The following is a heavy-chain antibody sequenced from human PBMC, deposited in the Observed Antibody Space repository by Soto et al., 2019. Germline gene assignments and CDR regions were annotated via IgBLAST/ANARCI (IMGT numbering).Heavy chain of an antibody. V-gene: IGHV3-30*03. CDR3: ARPGRDLWSGRYYFDF. CDR1: GFAFSSYG. D-gene: IGHD3-3*01. CDR2: ISYDGSII. J-gene: IGHJ4*02. Sequence: QVQLVESGGGVVQPGRSLRLSCAASGFAFSSYGMHWVRQAPGKGLEWVAVISYDGSIIYYADSVKGRFTISRDNSKNTLYLQMNSLRAEDTAVYYCARPGRDLWSGRYYFDFWGQGTRVTVSS.